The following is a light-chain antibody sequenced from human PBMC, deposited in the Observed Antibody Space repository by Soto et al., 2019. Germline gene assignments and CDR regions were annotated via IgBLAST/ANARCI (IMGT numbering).Light chain of an antibody. CDR1: QDIGND. CDR3: QQYNIYPT. CDR2: AAS. Sequence: DIPIPQSPSSLSASVGDRVTITCRASQDIGNDLAWFQQKPGKAPKSLIYAASSLLSGVPSKFSGSGSGTDFTLTISSLQPDDFATYYCQQYNIYPTFGQGTRLEIK. V-gene: IGKV1-16*02. J-gene: IGKJ5*01.